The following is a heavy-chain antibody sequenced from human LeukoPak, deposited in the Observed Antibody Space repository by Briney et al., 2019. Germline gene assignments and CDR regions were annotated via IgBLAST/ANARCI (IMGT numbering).Heavy chain of an antibody. CDR1: GGTFSSYA. CDR2: IIPIFGTA. V-gene: IGHV1-69*06. CDR3: ARSPMAYFDY. D-gene: IGHD5-24*01. J-gene: IGHJ4*02. Sequence: SVKVSRKASGGTFSSYAISWVRQAPGQGLEWMGGIIPIFGTANYAQKFQGRVTITADKSTSTAYMELSSLRSEDTAVYYCARSPMAYFDYWGQGTLVTVSS.